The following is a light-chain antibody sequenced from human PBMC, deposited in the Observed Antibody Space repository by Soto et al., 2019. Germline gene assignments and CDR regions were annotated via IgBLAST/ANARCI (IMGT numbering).Light chain of an antibody. V-gene: IGLV2-8*01. CDR3: TSYAGGNNV. Sequence: QSALTQPPSASGSPGQSVTISCTGTSSDVGGYNFVSWYQQHPGKVPKLMVYEVNQRPSGVPDRFSGSKSGNTASLTVSGLQDDDEADYYCTSYAGGNNVFGTGTKLTVL. J-gene: IGLJ1*01. CDR2: EVN. CDR1: SSDVGGYNF.